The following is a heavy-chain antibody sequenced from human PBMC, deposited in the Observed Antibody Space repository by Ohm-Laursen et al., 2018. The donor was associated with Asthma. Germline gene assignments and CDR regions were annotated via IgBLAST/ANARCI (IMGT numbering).Heavy chain of an antibody. CDR3: ARGVEYDYDSTGYYLDH. Sequence: TLSLTCTVSGDSISNGGYYWSWIRQHPGKGLEWIGYMYYSGTTYYNPSLNSRVAILVDTSKNQSSLKVNSVTAADTAVYYCARGVEYDYDSTGYYLDHWGQGTLVTVSS. V-gene: IGHV4-31*03. CDR1: GDSISNGGYY. J-gene: IGHJ4*02. CDR2: MYYSGTT. D-gene: IGHD3-22*01.